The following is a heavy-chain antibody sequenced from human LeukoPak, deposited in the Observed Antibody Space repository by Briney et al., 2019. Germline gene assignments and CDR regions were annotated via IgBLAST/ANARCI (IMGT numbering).Heavy chain of an antibody. CDR2: INPSGGVA. J-gene: IGHJ4*02. D-gene: IGHD3-10*01. V-gene: IGHV1-46*01. CDR3: AGDNGAFDY. CDR1: GYTFTSYY. Sequence: ASVKVSCKASGYTFTSYYMHWLRQAPGQGLEWMGMINPSGGVASYAQKFQGRVTMTRDTSTYTVYMELSSLRSEDKAVYYCAGDNGAFDYWGQGTLVTVSS.